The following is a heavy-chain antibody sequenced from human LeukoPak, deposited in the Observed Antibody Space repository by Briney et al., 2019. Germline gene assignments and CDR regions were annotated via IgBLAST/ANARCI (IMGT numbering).Heavy chain of an antibody. J-gene: IGHJ4*02. CDR2: VGGRGGPRT. D-gene: IGHD2-8*02. Sequence: PGRSLRLSCAASGFTFSRYSMAWVRQAPGRGLEWVSTVGGRGGPRTFHADSVQGRFTVSRDNSRDTVYLQMDSLGAEDTAIYYCAKEGLLGGYYFDLWGQGALVTVSS. CDR1: GFTFSRYS. V-gene: IGHV3-23*01. CDR3: AKEGLLGGYYFDL.